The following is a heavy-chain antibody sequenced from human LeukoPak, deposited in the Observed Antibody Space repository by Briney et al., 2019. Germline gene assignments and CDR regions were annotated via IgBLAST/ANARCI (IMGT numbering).Heavy chain of an antibody. J-gene: IGHJ1*01. V-gene: IGHV1-2*02. CDR1: GYTFTSYD. Sequence: ASVKVSCKASGYTFTSYDINWVRQAPGQGLEWMGWINPNSGGTNYAQKFQGRVTMTRDTSISTAYMELSSLRSEDTAVYYCARGSPGYSSSWYGNFQHWGQGTLVTVSS. CDR2: INPNSGGT. D-gene: IGHD6-13*01. CDR3: ARGSPGYSSSWYGNFQH.